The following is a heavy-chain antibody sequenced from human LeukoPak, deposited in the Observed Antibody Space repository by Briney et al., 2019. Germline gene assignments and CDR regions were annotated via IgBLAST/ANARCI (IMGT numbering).Heavy chain of an antibody. CDR2: ISSSSSYI. CDR1: GFTLSSYS. J-gene: IGHJ4*02. Sequence: GGSLRLSCAASGFTLSSYSMNWVRQAPGKGLEWVSSISSSSSYIYYADSVKGRFTISRDNAKNPLYLQMNSLRAEDTAVYYCARVGAAILVFFDYWGQGTLVTVSS. D-gene: IGHD2-2*01. V-gene: IGHV3-21*01. CDR3: ARVGAAILVFFDY.